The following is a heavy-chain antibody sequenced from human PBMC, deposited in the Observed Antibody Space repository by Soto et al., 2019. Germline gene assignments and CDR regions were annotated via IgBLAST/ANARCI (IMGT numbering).Heavy chain of an antibody. CDR3: ANTMLGFGELPIDS. J-gene: IGHJ4*02. CDR2: IYYGGSI. CDR1: GGSISSGY. D-gene: IGHD3-10*02. V-gene: IGHV4-59*01. Sequence: PSETLSLTCSVSGGSISSGYWTWIRQPPGKGLEWIGYIYYGGSINYNPSLKSRVIISVDTAKNQFSLRLSSVSAADTAVYYCANTMLGFGELPIDSWGQGTLVTVSS.